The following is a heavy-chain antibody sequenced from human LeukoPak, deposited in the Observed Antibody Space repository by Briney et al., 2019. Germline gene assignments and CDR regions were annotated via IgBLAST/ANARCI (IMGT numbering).Heavy chain of an antibody. D-gene: IGHD5-18*01. Sequence: GGSLRLSCAASGFTFSSYAMSWVRQAPGKGLEWVSVIYGGGTTYYADSVKGRFTISRDNSKNTLHLQMNSLRAEDTAVYYCARDQYSYAHAAHWGQGTLVTVSS. V-gene: IGHV3-66*01. CDR1: GFTFSSYA. CDR2: IYGGGTT. J-gene: IGHJ4*02. CDR3: ARDQYSYAHAAH.